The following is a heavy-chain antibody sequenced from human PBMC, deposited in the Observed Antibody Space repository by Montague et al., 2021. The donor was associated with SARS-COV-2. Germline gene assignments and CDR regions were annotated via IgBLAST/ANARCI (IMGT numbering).Heavy chain of an antibody. CDR3: AKGLSSGSYYSSYFDY. V-gene: IGHV3-23*01. CDR1: GFTFSSYA. Sequence: SLRLSCAVSGFTFSSYAMSWVRQAPGKGLEWVSVISGSGGSTYXXXSXXXRFTISGDNSKNTLYLQMNSLRAGDTAVYYCAKGLSSGSYYSSYFDYWGQGTLVTVSS. D-gene: IGHD3-10*01. CDR2: ISGSGGST. J-gene: IGHJ4*02.